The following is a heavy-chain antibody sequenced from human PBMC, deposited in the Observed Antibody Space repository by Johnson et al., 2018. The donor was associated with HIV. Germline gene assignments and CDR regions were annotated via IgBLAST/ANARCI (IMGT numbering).Heavy chain of an antibody. CDR3: ARFPDYGDYEYAFDI. Sequence: VQLVESGGGLVQPGGSLRLSCAASGFTFSSYWMSWVRQAPGKGLEWVANIQQEGSEKNYVDSVKGRFTISRDNAKNSLYLQMNSLRAEDTAVYYCARFPDYGDYEYAFDIWGQGTMVTVSS. CDR2: IQQEGSEK. CDR1: GFTFSSYW. D-gene: IGHD4-17*01. J-gene: IGHJ3*02. V-gene: IGHV3-7*01.